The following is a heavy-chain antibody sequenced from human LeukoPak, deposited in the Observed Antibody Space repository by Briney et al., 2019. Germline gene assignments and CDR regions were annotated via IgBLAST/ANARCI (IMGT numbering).Heavy chain of an antibody. D-gene: IGHD3-16*01. CDR1: GFDFSNYW. V-gene: IGHV3-7*01. J-gene: IGHJ6*02. CDR3: AKGLHGGVGYGVDV. Sequence: GGSLRLSCAASGFDFSNYWMYWVRQAPGKGLEWMANIKQDGSEKYYVDSVRGRFAISRDNAKNSLCLQMNSLRAEDTAVYYCAKGLHGGVGYGVDVWGQGTTVSVSS. CDR2: IKQDGSEK.